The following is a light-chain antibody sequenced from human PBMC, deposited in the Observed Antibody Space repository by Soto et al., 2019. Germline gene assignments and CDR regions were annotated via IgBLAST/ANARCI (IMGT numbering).Light chain of an antibody. CDR1: QSVSTY. CDR2: DAS. CDR3: QQYNNWPWT. V-gene: IGKV3-11*01. Sequence: EIVLTQSPATLSLSPGERAIISCRASQSVSTYLAWYQQKPGQAPRLLIFDASNRATGFPARFSGSGSGTDFTLTISSLQSEDFAVYYCQQYNNWPWTFGQGTKV. J-gene: IGKJ1*01.